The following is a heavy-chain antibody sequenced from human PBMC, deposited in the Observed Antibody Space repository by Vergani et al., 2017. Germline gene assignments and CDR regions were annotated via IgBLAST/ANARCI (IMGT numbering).Heavy chain of an antibody. Sequence: VQLVESGGGVVQPGRSLRLSCAASGFTFSSYGMHWVRQAPGKGLEWVGRTRNKANSYTTEYAASVKGRFTISRDDSKNSLYLQMNSLKTEDTAVYYCAREGLYYYDSSGYYYYYYGMDVWGRGTTVTVSS. CDR1: GFTFSSYG. D-gene: IGHD3-22*01. J-gene: IGHJ6*02. CDR2: TRNKANSYTT. V-gene: IGHV3-72*01. CDR3: AREGLYYYDSSGYYYYYYGMDV.